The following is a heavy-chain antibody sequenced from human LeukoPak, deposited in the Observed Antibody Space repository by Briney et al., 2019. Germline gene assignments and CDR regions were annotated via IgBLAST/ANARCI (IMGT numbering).Heavy chain of an antibody. CDR3: ANGRGYSGLYYFDY. CDR1: GYTFTGYY. Sequence: ASVKVSCKASGYTFTGYYMHWVRQAPGQGLEWMGWINPNSGGTNYAQKFQGRVTMTRDTSISTAYMELSRLRSDDTAVYYCANGRGYSGLYYFDYWGQGTLVTVSS. CDR2: INPNSGGT. V-gene: IGHV1-2*02. J-gene: IGHJ4*02. D-gene: IGHD5-12*01.